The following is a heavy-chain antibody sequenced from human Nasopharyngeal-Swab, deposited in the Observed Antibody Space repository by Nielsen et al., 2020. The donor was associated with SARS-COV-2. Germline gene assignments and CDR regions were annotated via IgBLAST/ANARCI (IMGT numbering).Heavy chain of an antibody. CDR3: AREEGAAAGTGGLDV. V-gene: IGHV3-7*01. Sequence: GGSLRLSCAASGFTFNTYWMNWARQAPGMGLEWVANIKEDGSQKNYADSVKGRFTISRDNSKNTLYLEMNSLRAEDTAVYYCAREEGAAAGTGGLDVWGHGTTVTVSS. J-gene: IGHJ6*02. D-gene: IGHD6-13*01. CDR1: GFTFNTYW. CDR2: IKEDGSQK.